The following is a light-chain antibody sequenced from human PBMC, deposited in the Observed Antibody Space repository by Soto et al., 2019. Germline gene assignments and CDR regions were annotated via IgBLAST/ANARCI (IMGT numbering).Light chain of an antibody. V-gene: IGKV1-9*01. Sequence: DIQLTQSPSFLSASVGDRVTITCRASQGISSYVAWYQQKPGKAPKVLIYAASTLKSGVPSRFSGSGSGTEFTLAISSLQPEDFATYHCQQVKNYPLTFGGWPRVEIK. J-gene: IGKJ4*01. CDR3: QQVKNYPLT. CDR2: AAS. CDR1: QGISSY.